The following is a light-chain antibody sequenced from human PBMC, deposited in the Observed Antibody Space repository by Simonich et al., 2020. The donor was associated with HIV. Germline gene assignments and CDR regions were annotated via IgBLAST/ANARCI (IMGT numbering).Light chain of an antibody. Sequence: DIVMTQSPDSLAVSLGERATINCKSSKSVLYNSKNKYYLVWYQQKPGQPPKLLIYWASTRESGVPDRFSGSGSGTEFTLTISSLQSEDFAVYYCQQYNNWPTFGQGTKLEIK. CDR3: QQYNNWPT. J-gene: IGKJ2*01. CDR2: WAS. V-gene: IGKV4-1*01. CDR1: KSVLYNSKNKYY.